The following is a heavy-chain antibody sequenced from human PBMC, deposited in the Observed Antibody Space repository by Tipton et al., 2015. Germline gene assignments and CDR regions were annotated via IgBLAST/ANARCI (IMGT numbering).Heavy chain of an antibody. V-gene: IGHV1-69*01. CDR2: IIPMFGTA. Sequence: QVQLVQSGAEVKKPGASVKVSCKAVGDIFSSYAVSWVRQAPGQGLEWMGGIIPMFGTANYAQKFQARVTITADESTGTAYMELSRLRSEDTAVYYCARDASGWGWFDLWGQRTLVTVSS. D-gene: IGHD3-22*01. CDR1: GDIFSSYA. CDR3: ARDASGWGWFDL. J-gene: IGHJ5*02.